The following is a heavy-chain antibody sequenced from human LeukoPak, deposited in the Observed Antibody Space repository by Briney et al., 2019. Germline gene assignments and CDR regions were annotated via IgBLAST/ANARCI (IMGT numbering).Heavy chain of an antibody. Sequence: SETLSLTCTVSGGSISSSSYYWGWIRQPPGKGLEWIGSIYYSGSTYYNPSLKSRVTISVDTSKNQFSLKLSSVTAADTAVYYCARDRMTYYYGSGSPNWFDPWGQGTLVTVSS. CDR1: GGSISSSSYY. CDR2: IYYSGST. CDR3: ARDRMTYYYGSGSPNWFDP. J-gene: IGHJ5*02. V-gene: IGHV4-39*07. D-gene: IGHD3-10*01.